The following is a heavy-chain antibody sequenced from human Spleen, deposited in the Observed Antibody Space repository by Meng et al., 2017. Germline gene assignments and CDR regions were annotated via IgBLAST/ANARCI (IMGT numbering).Heavy chain of an antibody. D-gene: IGHD6-13*01. J-gene: IGHJ6*02. CDR3: AKHISGSSWLKKYYYYYGMDV. Sequence: GESLKISCAASGFTFSSYAMSWVRQAPGKGLEWVSAISGSGGSTYYADSVKGRFTISRDNSKNTLYLQMNSLRAEDTAVYYCAKHISGSSWLKKYYYYYGMDVWGQGTTVTVSS. CDR2: ISGSGGST. V-gene: IGHV3-23*01. CDR1: GFTFSSYA.